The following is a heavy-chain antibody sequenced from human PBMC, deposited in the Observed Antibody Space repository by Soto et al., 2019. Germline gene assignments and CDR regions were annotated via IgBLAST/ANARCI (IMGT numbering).Heavy chain of an antibody. CDR2: TYYRSKWYN. V-gene: IGHV6-1*01. Sequence: SQTLSLTCAISGDSVSSNSAAWHWIRQSPSRGLEWLGRTYYRSKWYNDYAVSVKSRITINPDTSKNQFSLQLNSVTPEDTAVYYCARDGIAAAGRTFALYYYYYMDVWGKGTTVTVSS. D-gene: IGHD6-13*01. CDR1: GDSVSSNSAA. J-gene: IGHJ6*03. CDR3: ARDGIAAAGRTFALYYYYYMDV.